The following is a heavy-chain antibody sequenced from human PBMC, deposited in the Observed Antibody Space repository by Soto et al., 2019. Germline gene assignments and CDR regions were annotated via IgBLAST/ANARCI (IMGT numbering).Heavy chain of an antibody. CDR3: VREVAVAATRWFDP. CDR1: GGSVYTGGYY. CDR2: IYYSGST. V-gene: IGHV4-61*08. D-gene: IGHD2-15*01. J-gene: IGHJ5*02. Sequence: QVQLQESGPGLVQPSETLSLTCTVSGGSVYTGGYYWSWIRQPPGKGLEWIGFIYYSGSTNYSPSLKSRATISMETSKNQFSLKLRSVTAADTALYYCVREVAVAATRWFDPWGQGTLVTVSS.